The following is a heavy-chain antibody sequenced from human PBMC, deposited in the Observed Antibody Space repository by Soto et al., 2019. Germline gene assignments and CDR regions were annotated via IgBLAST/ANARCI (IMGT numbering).Heavy chain of an antibody. V-gene: IGHV3-9*01. J-gene: IGHJ4*02. CDR3: AKVTSSYYYDSSGSFYFDY. Sequence: EVQLLESGGGLVQPGRSLRLSCAASGFTFDDYAMHWVRQAPGKGLEWVSGISWNSGSIGYADSVKGRFTISRDNAKNSLYLQMNSLRAEDTALYYCAKVTSSYYYDSSGSFYFDYWGQGTLVTVSS. CDR2: ISWNSGSI. CDR1: GFTFDDYA. D-gene: IGHD3-22*01.